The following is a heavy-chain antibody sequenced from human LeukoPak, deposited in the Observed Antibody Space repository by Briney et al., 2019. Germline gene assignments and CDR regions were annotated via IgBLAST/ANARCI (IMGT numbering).Heavy chain of an antibody. V-gene: IGHV4-39*01. D-gene: IGHD2-21*01. CDR2: IHYSGST. CDR3: AREEASVGDY. J-gene: IGHJ4*02. CDR1: GGSISSNSHY. Sequence: PSETLSLTCTVSGGSISSNSHYWAWIRQPPGKGLEWIGSIHYSGSTFYSPSLKSRVTISVDTSKNQFSLILTSVIASDTAVYYCAREEASVGDYWGQGILVTVSS.